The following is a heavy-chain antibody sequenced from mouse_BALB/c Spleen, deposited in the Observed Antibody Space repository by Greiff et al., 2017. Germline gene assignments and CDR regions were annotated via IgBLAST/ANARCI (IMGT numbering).Heavy chain of an antibody. J-gene: IGHJ2*01. CDR2: ISSGGST. CDR3: ARGSLLRLHYFDY. V-gene: IGHV5-6-5*01. D-gene: IGHD1-2*01. Sequence: EVMLVESGGGLVKPGGSLKLSCAASGFTFSSYAMSWVRQTPEKRLEWVASISSGGSTYYPDSVKGRFTISGDNARNILYLQMSSLRSEDTAMYYCARGSLLRLHYFDYWGQGTTLTVSS. CDR1: GFTFSSYA.